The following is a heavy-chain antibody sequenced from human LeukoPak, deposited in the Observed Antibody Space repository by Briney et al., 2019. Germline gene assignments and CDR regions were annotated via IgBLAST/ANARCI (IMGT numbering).Heavy chain of an antibody. D-gene: IGHD2-15*01. Sequence: GASVKVSCKASGYTFTSYYMHWVRQAPGQGLEWMGWINPNSGGTNYAQKFQGRVTMTRDTSISTAYMELSRLRSDDTAVYYCARDSCSGGSCYSVLAAYYYYGMDVWGQGTTVTVSS. CDR3: ARDSCSGGSCYSVLAAYYYYGMDV. CDR2: INPNSGGT. CDR1: GYTFTSYY. V-gene: IGHV1-2*02. J-gene: IGHJ6*02.